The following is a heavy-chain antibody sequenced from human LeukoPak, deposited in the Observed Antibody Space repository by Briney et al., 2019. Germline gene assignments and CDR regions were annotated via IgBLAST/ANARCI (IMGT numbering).Heavy chain of an antibody. Sequence: GGSLRLSCAASGFTLRSHAMRWVRQAPGKGLEWVSSIRGIGGSTYYADSVKGWFTISRDNSKNTLYLQMNSLRAEDTAVYYCAKDVGDYVWGSYQFDYWGQGTLVTVSS. CDR2: IRGIGGST. CDR1: GFTLRSHA. J-gene: IGHJ4*02. V-gene: IGHV3-23*01. CDR3: AKDVGDYVWGSYQFDY. D-gene: IGHD3-16*02.